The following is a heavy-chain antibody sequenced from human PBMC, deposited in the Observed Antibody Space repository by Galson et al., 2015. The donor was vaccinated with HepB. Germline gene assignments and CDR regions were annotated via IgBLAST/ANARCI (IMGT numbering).Heavy chain of an antibody. J-gene: IGHJ5*02. D-gene: IGHD6-19*01. CDR1: GFSFSTSG. CDR3: ARDWGIAVAGTWWFDP. V-gene: IGHV3-21*01. Sequence: RSLRLSCAGSGFSFSTSGMNWVRQAPGKGLEWVSSISSTSNYIYYADSVKGRFTISRDNAKNSLFLQMNGLRAEDTAVYYCARDWGIAVAGTWWFDPWGQGTLVTVSS. CDR2: ISSTSNYI.